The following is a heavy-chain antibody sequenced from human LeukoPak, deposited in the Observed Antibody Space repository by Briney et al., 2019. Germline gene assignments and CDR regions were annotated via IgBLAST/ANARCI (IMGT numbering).Heavy chain of an antibody. CDR2: ISSNGGST. CDR1: GFTFCDYS. CDR3: ARVAARVSLDY. J-gene: IGHJ4*02. D-gene: IGHD2-15*01. V-gene: IGHV3-64*01. Sequence: GGSLRLSCSASGFTFCDYSMHWVRQAPGKGLEYVSAISSNGGSTYYASSVKGRFTISRDNSKNTLYLQMGSLRTEDMAVYYCARVAARVSLDYWRQGTLVSVSS.